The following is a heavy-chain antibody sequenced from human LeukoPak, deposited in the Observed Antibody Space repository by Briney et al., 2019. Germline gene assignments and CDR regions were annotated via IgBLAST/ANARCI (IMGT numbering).Heavy chain of an antibody. J-gene: IGHJ5*02. CDR2: IKSKTDGGTT. D-gene: IGHD3-16*02. CDR3: TTSLPQSGWFDP. V-gene: IGHV3-15*01. Sequence: GGSLRLSCAASGFTFSNAWMSWVRQAPGKGLEWVGRIKSKTDGGTTDYAAPVRGRFTISRDDSKNTLYLQMNSLKTEDTAVYYCTTSLPQSGWFDPWGQGTLVTVSS. CDR1: GFTFSNAW.